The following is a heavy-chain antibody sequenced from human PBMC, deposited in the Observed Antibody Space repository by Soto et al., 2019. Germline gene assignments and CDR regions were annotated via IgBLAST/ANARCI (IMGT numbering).Heavy chain of an antibody. CDR3: ATVHYGDYVFYYYGMDV. J-gene: IGHJ6*02. Sequence: ASGKVSCKVSGYTLTELAMHWVRQAPGRGLEWMGGFDPEDGETIYAQKFQGRVTMTEDTSTDTAYMELSSLRSEDTAVYYCATVHYGDYVFYYYGMDVWGQGTTVTVSS. CDR1: GYTLTELA. V-gene: IGHV1-24*01. D-gene: IGHD4-17*01. CDR2: FDPEDGET.